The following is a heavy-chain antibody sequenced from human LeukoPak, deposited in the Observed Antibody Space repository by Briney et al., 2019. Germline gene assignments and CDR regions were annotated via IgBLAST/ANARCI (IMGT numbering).Heavy chain of an antibody. CDR1: VFTFSNYA. CDR2: ISGSAITT. J-gene: IGHJ4*02. D-gene: IGHD3/OR15-3a*01. Sequence: GGSLRLSCTISVFTFSNYAISWVRQAPGKGLEWVSSISGSAITTYYADSVKGRFAISRDNSQKTLYLQMPSLRAEDTAVYYCGKDQGFRDLDDYRGQGTLVTVSS. V-gene: IGHV3-23*01. CDR3: GKDQGFRDLDDY.